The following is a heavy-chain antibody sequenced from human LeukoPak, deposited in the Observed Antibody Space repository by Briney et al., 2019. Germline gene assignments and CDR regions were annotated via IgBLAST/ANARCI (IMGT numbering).Heavy chain of an antibody. CDR3: ARAHGDYPVRGLGLDY. CDR2: IKQDESGK. CDR1: GFIFSSYW. Sequence: GGSLRLSCAASGFIFSSYWMSWVRQAPGQGLEWVANIKQDESGKYYVDSVKGRFTISRDNAKNALYLQMNSLRVEDTAVYYCARAHGDYPVRGLGLDYWGQGTLVTVSS. J-gene: IGHJ4*02. D-gene: IGHD4-17*01. V-gene: IGHV3-7*05.